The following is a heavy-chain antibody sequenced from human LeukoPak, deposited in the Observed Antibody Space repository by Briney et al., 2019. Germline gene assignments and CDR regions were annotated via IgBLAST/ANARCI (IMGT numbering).Heavy chain of an antibody. CDR1: GGTFSSYT. V-gene: IGHV1-69*04. CDR2: IIPILGIA. Sequence: GASVKVSCKASGGTFSSYTISWVRQAPGQGLEWMGRIIPILGIANYAQKFRGRVTITADKSTSTAYMELSSLRSEDTAVYYCARDTERGSGAFDIWGRGTMVTVSS. D-gene: IGHD3-16*01. J-gene: IGHJ3*02. CDR3: ARDTERGSGAFDI.